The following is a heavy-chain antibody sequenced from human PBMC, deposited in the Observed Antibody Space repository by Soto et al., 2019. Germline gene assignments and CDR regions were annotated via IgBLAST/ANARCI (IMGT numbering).Heavy chain of an antibody. CDR1: GGTFSSYA. CDR2: IIPIFGTA. D-gene: IGHD3-3*01. V-gene: IGHV1-69*13. J-gene: IGHJ4*02. Sequence: SVKVSCKASGGTFSSYAISWVRQAPGQGLEWMGGIIPIFGTANYAQKFQGRVTITADESTSTAYMELSSLRSEDTAVYYCARDKENYDFWSGEFDYWGQGTLVTVSS. CDR3: ARDKENYDFWSGEFDY.